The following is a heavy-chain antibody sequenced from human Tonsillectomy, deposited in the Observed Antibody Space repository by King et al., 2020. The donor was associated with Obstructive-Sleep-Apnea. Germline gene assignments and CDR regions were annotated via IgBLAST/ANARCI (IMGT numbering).Heavy chain of an antibody. V-gene: IGHV3-7*01. CDR2: IKQDGSEK. CDR3: ARDSYDTFGGVTPPEPRFDP. Sequence: VQLVESGGGLVQPGGSLRLSCAASGFTFSSYWMSWVRQAPGKGLEWVANIKQDGSEKYYVDSVKGRFTISRDNAKNSLYLQMNSLRAEDTAVYYCARDSYDTFGGVTPPEPRFDPWGQGTLVTVSS. J-gene: IGHJ5*02. D-gene: IGHD3-16*01. CDR1: GFTFSSYW.